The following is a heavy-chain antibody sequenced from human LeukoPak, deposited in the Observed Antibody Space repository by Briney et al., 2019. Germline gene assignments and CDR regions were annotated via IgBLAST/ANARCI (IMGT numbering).Heavy chain of an antibody. CDR3: ARGHWDYYYMDV. V-gene: IGHV3-23*01. CDR1: GFTFSSYA. D-gene: IGHD7-27*01. CDR2: ISGSGGST. J-gene: IGHJ6*03. Sequence: GGSLRLSCAASGFTFSSYAMSWVRQAPGKGLEWVSAISGSGGSTYYADSVKGRFTISRDNSKNTLYLQMNSLRAEDTAVYYCARGHWDYYYMDVWGKGTTVTVSS.